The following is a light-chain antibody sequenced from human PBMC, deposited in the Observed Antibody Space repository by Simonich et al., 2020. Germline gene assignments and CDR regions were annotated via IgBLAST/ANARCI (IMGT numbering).Light chain of an antibody. V-gene: IGKV2-28*01. CDR2: FGS. J-gene: IGKJ2*01. CDR1: QSLLHSNGYNY. Sequence: DIVMTQSPLSLPVTPGEPASISCRSSQSLLHSNGYNYLDWYLQKPWQSPQLLIYFGSNRASGVPDRFIGSGSGTDFTLKISRVEAEDVGVYYCMQSIQSYTFGQGTKLEIK. CDR3: MQSIQSYT.